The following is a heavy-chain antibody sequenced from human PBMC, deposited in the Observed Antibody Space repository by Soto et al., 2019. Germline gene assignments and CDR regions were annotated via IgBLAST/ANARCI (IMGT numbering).Heavy chain of an antibody. D-gene: IGHD5-18*01. CDR2: ISGSGGST. CDR1: GFTFSSYA. J-gene: IGHJ4*02. Sequence: GGSLRLSCAASGFTFSSYAMSWVRQAPGKGLEWVSAISGSGGSTYYADSVKGRFTISRDNSKNTLYLQMNSLRAEDTAVYYCAKTHYNIGYSYGLHYFDYWGQGTLVTVSS. CDR3: AKTHYNIGYSYGLHYFDY. V-gene: IGHV3-23*01.